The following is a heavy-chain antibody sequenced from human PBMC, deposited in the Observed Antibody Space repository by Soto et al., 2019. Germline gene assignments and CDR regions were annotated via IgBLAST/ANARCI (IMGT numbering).Heavy chain of an antibody. J-gene: IGHJ4*02. V-gene: IGHV1-69*12. CDR2: IIPMFDTP. CDR1: GGTFSSDS. CDR3: ARSGGLDRDFNY. Sequence: QVQLVQSGAEVKKPGSSVKVSCKASGGTFSSDSFSWVRQAPGQGLEWMGGIIPMFDTPIYAQKFQDRGTITADDSTSTAYMQLSSLRSGDTAVYYCARSGGLDRDFNYWGQGSLVTVSS. D-gene: IGHD2-15*01.